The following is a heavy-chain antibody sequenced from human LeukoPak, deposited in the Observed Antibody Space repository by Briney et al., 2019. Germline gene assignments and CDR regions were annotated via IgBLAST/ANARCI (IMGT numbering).Heavy chain of an antibody. CDR2: ISANNGNT. J-gene: IGHJ4*02. Sequence: ASVKLSCKASGYTFTSDGISWVRQAPGQGLEWMGWISANNGNTNYAQKLQGRVTMTTATYTSTAYMELRILRSDDTAMYYCARSRPYYSSPLFDYWGQGTLVTVSS. V-gene: IGHV1-18*01. CDR3: ARSRPYYSSPLFDY. D-gene: IGHD3-10*01. CDR1: GYTFTSDG.